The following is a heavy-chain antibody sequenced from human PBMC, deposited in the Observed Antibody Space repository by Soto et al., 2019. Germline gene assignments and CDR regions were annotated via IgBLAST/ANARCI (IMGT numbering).Heavy chain of an antibody. CDR2: ISSSSNTI. D-gene: IGHD2-15*01. CDR1: GFTFSSYG. Sequence: EVQLVESGGGLVQPGGSLRLSCAASGFTFSSYGMNWVRQAPGKGLEWVSYISSSSNTIYYADSVKGRFTISRDNAKNSLYLQMNRLRDEDTAVYYCARESVVLAATVYYGMDVWGQGTPVTVSS. CDR3: ARESVVLAATVYYGMDV. V-gene: IGHV3-48*02. J-gene: IGHJ6*02.